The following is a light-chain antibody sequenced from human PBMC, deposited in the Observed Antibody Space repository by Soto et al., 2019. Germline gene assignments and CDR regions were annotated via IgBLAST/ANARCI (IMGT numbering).Light chain of an antibody. CDR2: DAS. CDR1: QDITKY. J-gene: IGKJ4*01. Sequence: DIQMTQSPSSLSAAVGDRVTITCQASQDITKYLNWYQQKPGKAPQLLIYDASNLETGVTSRFSGSGSGTDFTFTISSQQPEDIATYYCQQYDYLPLTFGGGTKVQIE. V-gene: IGKV1-33*01. CDR3: QQYDYLPLT.